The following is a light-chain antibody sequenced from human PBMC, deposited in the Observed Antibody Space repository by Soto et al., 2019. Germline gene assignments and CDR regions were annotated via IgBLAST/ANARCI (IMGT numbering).Light chain of an antibody. Sequence: AIQLTQSPSSLSASVGDRVTITCRTSQGVSRALAWYQQKPGKAPNLLIYDASTLESGVPSRFAGSGSGTDFTLTISSLQPEDFATYYCQQSDSYPITFGQGTRLEIK. CDR3: QQSDSYPIT. CDR2: DAS. J-gene: IGKJ5*01. V-gene: IGKV1-13*02. CDR1: QGVSRA.